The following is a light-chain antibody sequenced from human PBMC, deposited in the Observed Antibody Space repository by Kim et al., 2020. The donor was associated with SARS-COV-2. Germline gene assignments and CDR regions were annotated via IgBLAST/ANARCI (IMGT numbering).Light chain of an antibody. V-gene: IGLV3-19*01. CDR3: NSRDSSGNHLL. Sequence: SSELTQDPAVSVALGQTVRITCQGDSLRSYYASWYQQKPGQAPVHVIYGKNNRPSGIPDRFSGSSSGNTASLTITGDQAEDEADYYCNSRDSSGNHLLFG. CDR1: SLRSYY. J-gene: IGLJ2*01. CDR2: GKN.